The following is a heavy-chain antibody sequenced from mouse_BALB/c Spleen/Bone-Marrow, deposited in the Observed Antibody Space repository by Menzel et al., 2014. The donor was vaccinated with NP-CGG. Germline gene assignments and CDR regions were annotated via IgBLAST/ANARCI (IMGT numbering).Heavy chain of an antibody. D-gene: IGHD2-3*01. CDR3: TRSHDTSFAC. CDR1: GYTLTTYY. CDR2: INPSNGGT. V-gene: IGHV1S81*02. Sequence: HQSGAELVKPAASVKLSCKAPGYTLTTYYMYWVKPRPGQGLEWIGEINPSNGGTNFNEKFKNKATLTVDKSSSTAYVQLSSLIFKDSAVYYSTRSHDTSFACWGRGTLVTVST. J-gene: IGHJ3*01.